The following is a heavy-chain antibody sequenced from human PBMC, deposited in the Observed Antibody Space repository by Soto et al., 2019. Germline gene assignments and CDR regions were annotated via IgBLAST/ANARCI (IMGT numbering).Heavy chain of an antibody. CDR2: IYQSGST. J-gene: IGHJ5*02. CDR1: GGSISSSNW. Sequence: SETLSLTCAVSGGSISSSNWWSWVRQPPGKGLEWIGEIYQSGSTNYNPSLKSRVTKSVDKSKNQLSLKLSSVTAADTAVYYCARDRDDNGSGSANWFDPWGQGTLVT. CDR3: ARDRDDNGSGSANWFDP. D-gene: IGHD3-10*01. V-gene: IGHV4-4*02.